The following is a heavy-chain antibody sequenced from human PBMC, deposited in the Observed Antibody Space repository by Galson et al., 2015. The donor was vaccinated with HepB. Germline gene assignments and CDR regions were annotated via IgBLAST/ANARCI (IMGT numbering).Heavy chain of an antibody. CDR3: TTDLSPTRRMRDGGSYYVDY. V-gene: IGHV3-15*01. D-gene: IGHD1-26*01. CDR1: GFTFSNAW. J-gene: IGHJ4*02. CDR2: IKSKTDGGTT. Sequence: LRLSCAASGFTFSNAWMSWVRQAPGKGLEWVGRIKSKTDGGTTDYAAPVKGRFTISRDDSKNTLYLQMNSLKTEDTAVYYCTTDLSPTRRMRDGGSYYVDYWGQGTLVTVSS.